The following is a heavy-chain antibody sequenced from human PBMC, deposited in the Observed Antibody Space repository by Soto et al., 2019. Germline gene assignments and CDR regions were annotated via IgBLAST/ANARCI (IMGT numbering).Heavy chain of an antibody. CDR2: ISSSSSTI. J-gene: IGHJ4*02. D-gene: IGHD4-17*01. Sequence: EVQLVESGGGLVQPGGSLRLSCAASGFTFSSYSMNWVRQAPGKGLEWVSYISSSSSTIYYADSVKGRFTISRDDAKNSLYLQMNSLRDEDTAVYYCARDPVTTTKGFDYWDQGTLVTVSS. V-gene: IGHV3-48*02. CDR3: ARDPVTTTKGFDY. CDR1: GFTFSSYS.